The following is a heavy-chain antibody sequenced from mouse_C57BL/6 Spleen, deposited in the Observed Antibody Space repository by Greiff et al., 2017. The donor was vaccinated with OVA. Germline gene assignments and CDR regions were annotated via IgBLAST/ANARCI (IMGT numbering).Heavy chain of an antibody. CDR3: AVDSSGYGGFAY. Sequence: QVQLQQSGAELARPGASVKLSCKASGYTFTSYGISWVKQRTGQGLEWIGEIYPRSGNTYYNEKFKGKAKLTADKSSSTAYMELRSLTSEDSAVYFCAVDSSGYGGFAYWGQGTLVTVSA. V-gene: IGHV1-81*01. J-gene: IGHJ3*01. CDR1: GYTFTSYG. CDR2: IYPRSGNT. D-gene: IGHD3-2*02.